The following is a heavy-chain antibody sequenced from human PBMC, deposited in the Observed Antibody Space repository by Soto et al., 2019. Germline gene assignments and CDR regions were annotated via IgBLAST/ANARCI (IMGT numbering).Heavy chain of an antibody. CDR3: AVTTVTTLGDY. D-gene: IGHD4-17*01. J-gene: IGHJ4*02. CDR2: INSDGSST. V-gene: IGHV3-74*01. CDR1: GFTFSSYW. Sequence: EVPLVESGGGLVQPGGSLRLSCAASGFTFSSYWMHWVRQAPGKGLVWVSRINSDGSSTSYADSVKGRFTISRDNAKNTLYLQMNSLRAEDTAVYYCAVTTVTTLGDYWGQGTLVTVSS.